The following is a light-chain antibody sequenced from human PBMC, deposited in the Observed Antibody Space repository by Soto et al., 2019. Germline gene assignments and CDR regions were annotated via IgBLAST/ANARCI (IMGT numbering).Light chain of an antibody. J-gene: IGLJ1*01. Sequence: QSVLTQPASVSGCPGHTITISCTGTSRDVGGYNYVSWYQQHPGKAPKLMVYEVSNQPSGVSNRFSGSKSGNTASLTISGLQAEDEAHYHCSAYTNVNTVYVFGTGTKVTVL. CDR2: EVS. CDR1: SRDVGGYNY. CDR3: SAYTNVNTVYV. V-gene: IGLV2-14*01.